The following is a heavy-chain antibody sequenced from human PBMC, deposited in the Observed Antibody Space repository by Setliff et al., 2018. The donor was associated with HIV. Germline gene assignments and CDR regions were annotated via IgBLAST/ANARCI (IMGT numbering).Heavy chain of an antibody. CDR1: GGSISSSSYY. D-gene: IGHD2-21*02. CDR3: ARLGGGCGGDCYYAFDI. V-gene: IGHV4-39*01. CDR2: IYYSGST. J-gene: IGHJ3*02. Sequence: SETLSLTCTVSGGSISSSSYYWGWIRQPPGKGLEWIGSIYYSGSTYYNPSLKSRVTISVDTSKNQLSLKLSSVTAADTAVYYCARLGGGCGGDCYYAFDIWGQGTMVTVSS.